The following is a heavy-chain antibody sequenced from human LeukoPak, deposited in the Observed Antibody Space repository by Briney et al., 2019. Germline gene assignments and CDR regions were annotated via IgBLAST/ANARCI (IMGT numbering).Heavy chain of an antibody. CDR2: TSSSGSTI. CDR3: ARDSATVTSTSSWFDP. CDR1: GFTFSSYE. J-gene: IGHJ5*02. D-gene: IGHD4-17*01. Sequence: GGSLRLSCAASGFTFSSYEMNWVRQAPGKGLEWVSYTSSSGSTIYYADSVKGRFTISRDNAKNSLYLQMNSLRAEDTAVYYCARDSATVTSTSSWFDPWGQGTLVTVSS. V-gene: IGHV3-48*03.